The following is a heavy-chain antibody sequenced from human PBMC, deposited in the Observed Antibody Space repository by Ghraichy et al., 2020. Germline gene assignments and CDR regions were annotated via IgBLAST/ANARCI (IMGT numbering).Heavy chain of an antibody. J-gene: IGHJ4*02. CDR2: ISSNGGGT. Sequence: AGSLRLSCSASGFTFSNYAMHWVRQAPGKGLEYVSSISSNGGGTYNADSVKGRFTISRDNSKNTLYLRMSSLRTEDTAVYYCTSLEYWGQGTRVTVSS. D-gene: IGHD6-6*01. CDR3: TSLEY. CDR1: GFTFSNYA. V-gene: IGHV3-64D*06.